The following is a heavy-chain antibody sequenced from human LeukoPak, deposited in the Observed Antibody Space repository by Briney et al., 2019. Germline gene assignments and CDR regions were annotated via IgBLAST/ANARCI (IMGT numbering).Heavy chain of an antibody. CDR2: ISSSSSYI. CDR1: GFTFSSYS. CDR3: ARAVVTAIPYNWFDP. J-gene: IGHJ5*02. D-gene: IGHD2-21*02. V-gene: IGHV3-21*01. Sequence: PGGSLRLSCAASGFTFSSYSMNWVRQAPGKGLEWVSSISSSSSYIYYADSVKGRFTISRDNAKNSLYLQMNSLRAEDTAVYYCARAVVTAIPYNWFDPWGQGTLVTVSS.